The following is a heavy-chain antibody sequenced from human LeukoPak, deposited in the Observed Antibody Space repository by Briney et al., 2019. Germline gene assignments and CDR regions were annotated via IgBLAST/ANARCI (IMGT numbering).Heavy chain of an antibody. CDR3: ARSYYGDLEYFQH. V-gene: IGHV3-21*01. J-gene: IGHJ1*01. D-gene: IGHD4-17*01. CDR1: GFTFSSYS. CDR2: ISSSSSYI. Sequence: GGSLRLSCAASGFTFSSYSMNWVRQAPGKGLEWVSSISSSSSYIYYADSVKGRFTISRDNAKNSLYLQMNSLRAEDTAVYYCARSYYGDLEYFQHWGQGTLVTVSS.